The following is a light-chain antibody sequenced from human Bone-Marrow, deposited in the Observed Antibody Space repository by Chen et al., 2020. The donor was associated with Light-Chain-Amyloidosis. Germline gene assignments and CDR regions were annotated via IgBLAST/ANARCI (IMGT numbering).Light chain of an antibody. V-gene: IGKV3-20*01. CDR2: GSS. CDR1: QTISSNY. Sequence: EIVLTQSPGTLSLSPGEGANLSCRASQTISSNYLTWYQQKFGQAPRLLIYGSSSRATGIPDRFTGSGSGTDFTLTINRLEPEDFAMYYGKQYGTSPLTFGGGTKVEIK. CDR3: KQYGTSPLT. J-gene: IGKJ4*02.